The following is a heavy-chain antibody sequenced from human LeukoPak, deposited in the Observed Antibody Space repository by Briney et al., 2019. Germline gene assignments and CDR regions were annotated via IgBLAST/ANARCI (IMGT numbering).Heavy chain of an antibody. D-gene: IGHD3-22*01. V-gene: IGHV4-59*02. J-gene: IGHJ1*01. CDR1: GASVNSYY. Sequence: SETLSLTCTVSGASVNSYYWSWIRQPPGKGLEWIGYIFYSGSTNYNPSLKSRVTMSVDTSKNQFSLKLSSVTAADTAVYYCASIAYYYDSSGYYSGWYFQHWGQGTLVTVSS. CDR3: ASIAYYYDSSGYYSGWYFQH. CDR2: IFYSGST.